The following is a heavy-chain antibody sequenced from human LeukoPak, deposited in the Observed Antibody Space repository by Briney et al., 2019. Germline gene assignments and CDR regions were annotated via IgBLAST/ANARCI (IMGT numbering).Heavy chain of an antibody. CDR2: ISSDGSST. Sequence: PGGSLRLSCAASGFSFSSYWMHWVRQAPGKGLVWVSRISSDGSSTIYADSVKGRFTISRDNAKNTLYPQMNSLRAEDTAVYYCARLGSGSTLDCWGQGILVTVSS. D-gene: IGHD3-10*01. V-gene: IGHV3-74*01. CDR3: ARLGSGSTLDC. CDR1: GFSFSSYW. J-gene: IGHJ4*02.